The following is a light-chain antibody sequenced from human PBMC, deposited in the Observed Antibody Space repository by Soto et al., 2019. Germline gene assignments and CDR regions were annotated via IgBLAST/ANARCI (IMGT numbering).Light chain of an antibody. CDR1: QIVSSTY. J-gene: IGKJ1*01. Sequence: EIVLTQSPGTLSLSPGERATLSCRASQIVSSTYLAWFQQKPGQAPRLLIYGASTRATGIPDRFSGSGSGTDFTLTISGLEPEDFAVYYCQQRSNWPRTFGQGTKVDIK. CDR2: GAS. CDR3: QQRSNWPRT. V-gene: IGKV3D-20*02.